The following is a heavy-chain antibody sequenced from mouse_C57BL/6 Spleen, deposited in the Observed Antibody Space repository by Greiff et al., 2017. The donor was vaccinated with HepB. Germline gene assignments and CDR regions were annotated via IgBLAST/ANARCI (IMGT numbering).Heavy chain of an antibody. Sequence: QVQLKQSGAELVRPGSSVKLSCKASGYTFTSYWMRWVKQRPIQGLEWIGNIDPSDSETHYNQKFKDKATLTVDKSSSTAYMQRSSLTSEDSAVYYCAIYYDYDGFAYWGQGTLVTVSA. CDR1: GYTFTSYW. CDR3: AIYYDYDGFAY. CDR2: IDPSDSET. D-gene: IGHD2-4*01. V-gene: IGHV1-52*01. J-gene: IGHJ3*01.